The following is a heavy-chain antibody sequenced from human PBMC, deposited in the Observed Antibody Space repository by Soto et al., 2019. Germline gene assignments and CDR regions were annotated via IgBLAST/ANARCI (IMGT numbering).Heavy chain of an antibody. CDR3: ARDGRIAATKGALYNWCDP. V-gene: IGHV3-30*03. CDR2: ISYDGTNK. CDR1: GFTFSSYG. J-gene: IGHJ5*02. D-gene: IGHD6-13*01. Sequence: QVQLVESGGGVVQPGRSLRLSCAASGFTFSSYGMHWVRQAPGKGLEWVAVISYDGTNKYYVDSVEGRFTISRDNSKNTLYLQINSLRAEDTAVYYCARDGRIAATKGALYNWCDPWGQGTLVTVSS.